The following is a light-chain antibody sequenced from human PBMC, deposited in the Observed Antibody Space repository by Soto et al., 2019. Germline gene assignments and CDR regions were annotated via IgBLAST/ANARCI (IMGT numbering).Light chain of an antibody. Sequence: QSALTQPPSASGSPGQSVTISCTGTSSDVGGYSYVSWHQQHPGKAPKLIIYEVTKRPSGVPDRFSGSKSGNTASLTVSGLQAEDEADYYCSSFVGSNNLVFGTGTKLTVL. V-gene: IGLV2-8*01. CDR3: SSFVGSNNLV. J-gene: IGLJ1*01. CDR1: SSDVGGYSY. CDR2: EVT.